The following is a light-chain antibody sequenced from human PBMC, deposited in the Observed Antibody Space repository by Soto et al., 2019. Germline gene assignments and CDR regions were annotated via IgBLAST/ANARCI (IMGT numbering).Light chain of an antibody. CDR2: DDS. J-gene: IGLJ1*01. Sequence: SYELTQPSSVSVAPGQTARISCGGNNIGGKSVHWYQQKPGQAPVVVVYDDSDRPSGIPERFSGSNSGNTATLTISRVEAGDEADYHCQVWDDNSDHHGLGTGTKVTVL. CDR1: NIGGKS. V-gene: IGLV3-21*02. CDR3: QVWDDNSDHHG.